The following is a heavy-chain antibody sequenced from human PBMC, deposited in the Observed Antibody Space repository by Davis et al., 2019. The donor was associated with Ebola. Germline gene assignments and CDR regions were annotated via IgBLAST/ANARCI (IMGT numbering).Heavy chain of an antibody. D-gene: IGHD3-10*01. CDR2: IYYSGTT. CDR1: GGSISSGGYY. J-gene: IGHJ3*02. Sequence: MPSETLSLTCSVAGGSISSGGYYWNWIRQNAGEGLEWIGIIYYSGTTHYNPSLKSRVIISRDTSKNQFSLKLSSVTAADTAVYYCAREAGGGAFDIWGQGTMITVSS. CDR3: AREAGGGAFDI. V-gene: IGHV4-31*03.